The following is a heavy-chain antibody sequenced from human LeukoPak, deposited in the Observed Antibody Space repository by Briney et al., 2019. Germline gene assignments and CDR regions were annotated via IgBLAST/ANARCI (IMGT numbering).Heavy chain of an antibody. J-gene: IGHJ3*02. CDR3: ARDRRYCTNGVCPADAFDI. CDR1: GYTFTSYG. CDR2: ISTHNGDT. Sequence: ASLTVSCKASGYTFTSYGISWGRQAPGQGREWMGWISTHNGDTNYAQKFQGRVTITADKSTSTAYMELSSLRSDDTAVYYCARDRRYCTNGVCPADAFDIWGQGTMVTVSS. V-gene: IGHV1-18*01. D-gene: IGHD2-8*01.